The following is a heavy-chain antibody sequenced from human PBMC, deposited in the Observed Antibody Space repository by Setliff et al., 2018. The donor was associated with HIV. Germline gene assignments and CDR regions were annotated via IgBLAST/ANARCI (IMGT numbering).Heavy chain of an antibody. Sequence: GASVKVSCKASGYTFTSYAMHWVRQAPGQRLEWMGWINAGNGNTKYSQKFQGRVTITRDTSASTAYMELSSLRSEDTSFYYCARAYNIWSDYNYYYSSLMGVWGKGTEVTVSS. V-gene: IGHV1-3*01. J-gene: IGHJ6*03. CDR3: ARAYNIWSDYNYYYSSLMGV. CDR2: INAGNGNT. D-gene: IGHD3-3*01. CDR1: GYTFTSYA.